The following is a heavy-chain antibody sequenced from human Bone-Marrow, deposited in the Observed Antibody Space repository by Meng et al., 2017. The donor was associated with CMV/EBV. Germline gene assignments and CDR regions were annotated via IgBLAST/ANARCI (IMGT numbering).Heavy chain of an antibody. CDR1: GYTFTNYY. D-gene: IGHD6-19*01. J-gene: IGHJ4*02. V-gene: IGHV1-2*02. Sequence: ASVKVSCKASGYTFTNYYMHWVRQAPGQGLEWMGWINLNGGGTNYAQKFQDRVTMTRDTSSSTAYMELSRLRSDDTAVYYCATILGYSSGWDYWGQGTLVTVSS. CDR3: ATILGYSSGWDY. CDR2: INLNGGGT.